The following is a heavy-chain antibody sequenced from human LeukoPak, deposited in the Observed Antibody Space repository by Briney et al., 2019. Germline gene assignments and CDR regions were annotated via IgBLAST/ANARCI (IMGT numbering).Heavy chain of an antibody. J-gene: IGHJ6*02. CDR3: ARRVRYYYGMDV. CDR1: GGSISSYY. CDR2: INHSGST. D-gene: IGHD1-1*01. V-gene: IGHV4-34*01. Sequence: SETLSLTCTVSGGSISSYYWSWIRQPPGKGLEWIGEINHSGSTNYNPSLKSRVTISVDTSKNQFSLKLSSVTAADTAVYYCARRVRYYYGMDVWGQGTTVTVSS.